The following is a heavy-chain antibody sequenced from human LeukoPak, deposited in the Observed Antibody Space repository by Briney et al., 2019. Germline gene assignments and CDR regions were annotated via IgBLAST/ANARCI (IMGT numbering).Heavy chain of an antibody. D-gene: IGHD3-22*01. V-gene: IGHV1-69*05. CDR1: GGTFSSYA. CDR2: IIPIFGTA. CDR3: ASRNSMIVADAFDI. J-gene: IGHJ3*02. Sequence: SVKVSCKASGGTFSSYAISWVRQAPGQGLEWMGGIIPIFGTANYAQKFQGRVTITTDESTSTAYMELSSLRSEDTAVYYCASRNSMIVADAFDIWGQGTMVTVSS.